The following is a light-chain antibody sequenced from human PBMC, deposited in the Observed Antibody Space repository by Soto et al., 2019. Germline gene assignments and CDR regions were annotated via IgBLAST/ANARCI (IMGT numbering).Light chain of an antibody. CDR1: QSVSSQ. V-gene: IGKV3-20*01. CDR2: GAL. J-gene: IGKJ4*01. CDR3: QQYATSPLT. Sequence: EIVMTQSPATLSVSPGERATFSRRASQSVSSQIAWYQQRPGQAPRLLIYGALSRATGIPDRFSGSGSGTDFTLTISRLEPEDFALYYCQQYATSPLTFGGGTKVDIK.